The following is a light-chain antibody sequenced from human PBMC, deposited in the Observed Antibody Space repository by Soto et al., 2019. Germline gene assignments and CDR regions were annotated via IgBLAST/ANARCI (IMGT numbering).Light chain of an antibody. V-gene: IGLV2-14*01. CDR3: SSYTSYSTLV. Sequence: QSALTQPASVSGSPGQSITISCTGTSSDVGRYNYVSWYQQHPGKAPKVMIYEVNNRPSGVSNRFSGSKSGNTASLTISGLQAEDEADYYCSSYTSYSTLVFGGGTKVTVL. J-gene: IGLJ3*02. CDR1: SSDVGRYNY. CDR2: EVN.